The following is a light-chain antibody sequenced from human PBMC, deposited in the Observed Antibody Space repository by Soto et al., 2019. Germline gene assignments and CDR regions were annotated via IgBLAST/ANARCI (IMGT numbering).Light chain of an antibody. CDR1: QSISSW. CDR3: QQYGTSPLT. J-gene: IGKJ4*01. Sequence: DIQMTQSPSTLSASVGDRVTITCRASQSISSWLAWYQQKPGKAPKLLIYGASRLQNGVPSRFSGSGSGTDFALTITSLQAEDFATYYCQQYGTSPLTFGGGTKVDIK. V-gene: IGKV1-5*01. CDR2: GAS.